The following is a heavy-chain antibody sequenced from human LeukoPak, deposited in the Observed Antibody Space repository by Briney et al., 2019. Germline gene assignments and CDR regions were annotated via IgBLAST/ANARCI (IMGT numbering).Heavy chain of an antibody. CDR3: ARDWGAAAGVVDY. D-gene: IGHD6-13*01. CDR2: INPNSGGT. CDR1: GYTFTGYY. Sequence: GASVKASCKASGYTFTGYYMHWVRQAPGQGREWMGWINPNSGGTNYAQKFQGRVTMTRDTSISTAYMELSRLRSDDTAVYYCARDWGAAAGVVDYWGQGTLVTVSS. J-gene: IGHJ4*02. V-gene: IGHV1-2*02.